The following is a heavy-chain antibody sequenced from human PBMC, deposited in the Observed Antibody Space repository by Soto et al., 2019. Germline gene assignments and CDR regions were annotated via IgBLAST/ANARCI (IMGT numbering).Heavy chain of an antibody. D-gene: IGHD3-22*01. CDR3: TRVRGYYDSSGFDS. CDR1: GFTFSSYG. Sequence: PGGSLRLSCAASGFTFSSYGMHWVRQAPGKGLEWVAVISYDGSNKYYADSVKGRFTISRDNSKNSLYLQMNSLRVADTAVYYCTRVRGYYDSSGFDSWGQGTPVTVSS. J-gene: IGHJ4*02. CDR2: ISYDGSNK. V-gene: IGHV3-30*03.